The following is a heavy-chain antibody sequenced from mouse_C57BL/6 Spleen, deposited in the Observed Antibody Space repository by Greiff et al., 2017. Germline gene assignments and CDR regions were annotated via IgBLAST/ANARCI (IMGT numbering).Heavy chain of an antibody. D-gene: IGHD1-1*01. J-gene: IGHJ2*01. V-gene: IGHV1-76*01. CDR2: IYPGSGNT. CDR3: ARNYGGYFDY. Sequence: VQLMESGAELVRPGASVKLSCKASGYTFTDYYINWVKQRPGQGLEWIARIYPGSGNTYYNEKFKGKATLTAEKSSSTAYMQLSSLTSEDSAVYFCARNYGGYFDYWGQGTTLTVSS. CDR1: GYTFTDYY.